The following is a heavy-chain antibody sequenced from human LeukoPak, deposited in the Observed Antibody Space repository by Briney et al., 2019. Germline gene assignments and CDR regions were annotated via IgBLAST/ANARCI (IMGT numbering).Heavy chain of an antibody. D-gene: IGHD6-6*01. CDR3: ARDLGSIAARPAYYMDV. V-gene: IGHV3-48*01. J-gene: IGHJ6*03. CDR2: ISSSSSTI. Sequence: PGGSLRLSCAASGFTFSSYSMNWVRQAPGKGLEWVSYISSSSSTIYYADSVKGRFTISRDNAKNSLYLQMNSLRAEDTAVYYCARDLGSIAARPAYYMDVWGKGTTVTVSS. CDR1: GFTFSSYS.